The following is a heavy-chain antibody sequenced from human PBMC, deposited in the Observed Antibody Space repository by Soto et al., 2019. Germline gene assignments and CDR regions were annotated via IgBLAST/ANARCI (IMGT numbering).Heavy chain of an antibody. J-gene: IGHJ4*02. D-gene: IGHD5-18*01. CDR3: ARDRSLGDTAMVL. V-gene: IGHV1-18*01. CDR1: GYTFTSYG. CDR2: ISAYNGNT. Sequence: ASVKVSCKASGYTFTSYGISWLRQSPGQGLEWMGWISAYNGNTNYAQKLQGRVTMTTDTSTSTAYMELRSLRSDDTAVYYCARDRSLGDTAMVLWGQGTLVTVSS.